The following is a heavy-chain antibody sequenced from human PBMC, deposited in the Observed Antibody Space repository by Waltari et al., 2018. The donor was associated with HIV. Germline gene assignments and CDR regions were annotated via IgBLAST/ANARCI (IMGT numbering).Heavy chain of an antibody. CDR3: ARDPRSSGYYGMDV. D-gene: IGHD1-26*01. Sequence: EVQLVVSGGGLIEPGGSLRVSCAASGFTISSHYMSWVRQAPGKGLEWVSVIYSGGSRYYADSVKGRFIISRDNSKNTVSLHMNSLRAEDTAVYYCARDPRSSGYYGMDVWGQGIKVTVSS. CDR1: GFTISSHY. J-gene: IGHJ6*02. CDR2: IYSGGSR. V-gene: IGHV3-53*01.